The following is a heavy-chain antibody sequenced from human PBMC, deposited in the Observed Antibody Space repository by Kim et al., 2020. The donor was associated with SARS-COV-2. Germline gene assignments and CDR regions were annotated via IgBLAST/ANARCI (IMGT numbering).Heavy chain of an antibody. CDR2: INHSGST. CDR3: ASAGRDRTGFFGY. CDR1: SGSLSGYY. V-gene: IGHV4-34*01. Sequence: SETLSLTCAVYSGSLSGYYWSWIRQSPGNGLEWIGEINHSGSTNCNLPLKSRVSISIDTSKNQFSLKLSSVTAADTAVYYCASAGRDRTGFFGYWGQGTLVTVSS. D-gene: IGHD1-26*01. J-gene: IGHJ4*02.